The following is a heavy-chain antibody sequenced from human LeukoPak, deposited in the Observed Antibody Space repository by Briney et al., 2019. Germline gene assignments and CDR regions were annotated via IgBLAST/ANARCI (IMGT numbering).Heavy chain of an antibody. D-gene: IGHD3-10*01. V-gene: IGHV3-30*02. CDR1: GFTFSSYG. CDR2: IRYDGSNK. CDR3: AKDRSAAPLGENYFDY. J-gene: IGHJ4*02. Sequence: GGSLRLSCAASGFTFSSYGMHWVRQAPGKGLEWVAFIRYDGSNKYYADSVKGRFTISRDNSKNTLYLQMNSLRAEDTAVYYCAKDRSAAPLGENYFDYWGQGTLVTVSS.